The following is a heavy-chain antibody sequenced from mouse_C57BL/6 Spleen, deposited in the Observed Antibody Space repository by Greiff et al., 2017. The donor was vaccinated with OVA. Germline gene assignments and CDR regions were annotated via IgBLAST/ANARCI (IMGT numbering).Heavy chain of an antibody. CDR1: GYTFTSYW. Sequence: QVQLQQPGAELVKPGASVKMSCKASGYTFTSYWITWVKQRPGQGLEWIGDIYPGSGSTNYNEKFKSKATLTVDPSSSTAYMQRSRLTSEDSAVYYCAGAGHYYSNYHVRYFDVWGTGTTVTVSS. D-gene: IGHD2-5*01. CDR3: AGAGHYYSNYHVRYFDV. CDR2: IYPGSGST. V-gene: IGHV1-55*01. J-gene: IGHJ1*03.